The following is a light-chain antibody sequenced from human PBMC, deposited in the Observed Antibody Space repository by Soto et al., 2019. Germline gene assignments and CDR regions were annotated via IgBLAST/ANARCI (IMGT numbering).Light chain of an antibody. V-gene: IGKV1-39*01. CDR2: GAS. J-gene: IGKJ4*01. CDR1: QTFSGH. Sequence: DIQMTQSPSSLSASVGDTVTISCRANQTFSGHLNWYQQKPGKAPVLLIFGASILQSGVSSRFSGSGAGTEFNLTINSLQPEDFAVYYCQQAHNLPVTFGGGTKVEIK. CDR3: QQAHNLPVT.